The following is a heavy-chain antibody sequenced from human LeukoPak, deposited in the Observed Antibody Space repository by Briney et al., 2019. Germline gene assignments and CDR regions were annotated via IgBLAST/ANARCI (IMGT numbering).Heavy chain of an antibody. D-gene: IGHD2-8*01. CDR1: GFTFSSYW. V-gene: IGHV3-74*01. J-gene: IGHJ6*03. CDR3: ARFRTIKNYMDV. Sequence: GGSLRLSCAASGFTFSSYWMHWVRQAPGKGLVWVSRINSDGSSTSYADSVKGRFTISRDNAKNTLYLQMNSLRAEDTAVYYCARFRTIKNYMDVWGKGTTVTVSS. CDR2: INSDGSST.